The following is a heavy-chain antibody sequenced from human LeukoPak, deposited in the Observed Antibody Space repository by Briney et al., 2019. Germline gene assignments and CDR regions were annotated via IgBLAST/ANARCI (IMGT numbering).Heavy chain of an antibody. CDR1: GFIFSNYG. D-gene: IGHD1-1*01. V-gene: IGHV3-23*01. J-gene: IGHJ6*03. CDR2: IGDNADRK. Sequence: TGGSLRLSCAASGFIFSNYGMTWVRQAPGKGLEWVSTIGDNADRKFYAASVKGRFTISRDNSKNTLYLQMNSLRAEDTAIYYCAKNEGPGLVYYYMDVWGKGTTVTISS. CDR3: AKNEGPGLVYYYMDV.